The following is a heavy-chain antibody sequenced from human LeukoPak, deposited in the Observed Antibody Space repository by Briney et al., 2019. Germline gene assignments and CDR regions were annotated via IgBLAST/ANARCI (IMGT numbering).Heavy chain of an antibody. D-gene: IGHD6-19*01. CDR1: GGSISSYY. V-gene: IGHV4-4*07. CDR3: ARAVGSGHPHRWFDP. CDR2: IYTSGST. Sequence: SETLSLTCTVSGGSISSYYWSWIRQPAGPGQEWIWRIYTSGSTNYNPSLKSRVTMSVDTSKNQFSLKLSSVTAADTAVYYCARAVGSGHPHRWFDPWGQGTLVTVSS. J-gene: IGHJ5*02.